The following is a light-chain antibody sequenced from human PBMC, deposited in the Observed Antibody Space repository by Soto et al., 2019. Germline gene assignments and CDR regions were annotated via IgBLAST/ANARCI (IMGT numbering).Light chain of an antibody. CDR3: QQLNSYPPYT. CDR1: QGISSY. J-gene: IGKJ2*01. V-gene: IGKV1-9*01. CDR2: AAS. Sequence: IQLTQSPSSLSASVGDRVTITCRASQGISSYLAWYQQKPGKAPKLLIYAASTLQSGVPSRFSGSGSGTDFTLTISSLQPEYFATYYCQQLNSYPPYTFGQGTKLEIK.